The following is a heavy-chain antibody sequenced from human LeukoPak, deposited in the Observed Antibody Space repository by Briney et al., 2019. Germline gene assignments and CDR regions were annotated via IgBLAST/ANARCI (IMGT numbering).Heavy chain of an antibody. CDR3: AKGGITMIVVVISPGFSD. CDR1: GLTFSIHW. D-gene: IGHD3-22*01. Sequence: GGSLRLSCAASGLTFSIHWMNWVRQAPGKGLECVANINQDGSDKYYVDSVKGRFTISRDNSKNTLYLQMNSLRAEDTAVYYCAKGGITMIVVVISPGFSDWGQGTLVTVSS. CDR2: INQDGSDK. J-gene: IGHJ4*02. V-gene: IGHV3-7*03.